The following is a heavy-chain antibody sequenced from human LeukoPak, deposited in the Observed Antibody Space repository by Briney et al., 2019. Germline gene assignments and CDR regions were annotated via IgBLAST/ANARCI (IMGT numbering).Heavy chain of an antibody. J-gene: IGHJ4*02. CDR1: GFTFDDYG. V-gene: IGHV3-20*04. CDR3: ARDRGDCSSTSCYPLADY. Sequence: GGSLRLSCAASGFTFDDYGMSWVRQAPGKGLEWASGINWNGGSTGYADSVKGRFTISRDNARNSLYLQMNSLRAEDTALYYCARDRGDCSSTSCYPLADYWGQGTLVTVSS. D-gene: IGHD2-2*03. CDR2: INWNGGST.